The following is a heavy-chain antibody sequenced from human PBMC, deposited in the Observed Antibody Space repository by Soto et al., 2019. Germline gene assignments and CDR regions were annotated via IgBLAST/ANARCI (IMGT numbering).Heavy chain of an antibody. CDR1: GFTFISYS. D-gene: IGHD1-26*01. Sequence: PGGSLRLSCAASGFTFISYSMNWVRQAPGKGLEWVASIKHDGSEKHYVDSVRGRVTISRDNAENSLSLQLNSLRPEDTAVYYCARVGGDSGFYWGQGTLVTVSS. CDR3: ARVGGDSGFY. V-gene: IGHV3-7*01. J-gene: IGHJ4*02. CDR2: IKHDGSEK.